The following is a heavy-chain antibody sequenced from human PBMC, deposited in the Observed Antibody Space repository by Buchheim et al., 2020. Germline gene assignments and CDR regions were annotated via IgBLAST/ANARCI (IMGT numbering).Heavy chain of an antibody. CDR3: AKEEVPNDY. CDR1: GFTFSNSA. V-gene: IGHV3-23*01. CDR2: ISRSGDTT. Sequence: EAQLLKSGGGLVQPGGSLRLSCAVSGFTFSNSAMTWVRQAPGKGLEWVSAISRSGDTTYYADSVMGRFTISRDTSKNTLYLQMNSLRVDDTAVYYCAKEEVPNDYWGLGTL. J-gene: IGHJ4*02.